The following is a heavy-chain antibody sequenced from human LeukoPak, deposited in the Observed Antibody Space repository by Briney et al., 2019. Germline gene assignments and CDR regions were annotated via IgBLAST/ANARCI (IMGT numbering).Heavy chain of an antibody. CDR2: ISSSSSYI. V-gene: IGHV3-21*01. Sequence: GGSLRLSCAASGFTFSSYSTNWVRQAPGKGLEWVSSISSSSSYIYYADSVKGRFTISRDNAKNSLYLQMNSLRAEDTAVYYCARDQPHYYGSGSYYVRERYFDYWGQGTLVTVSS. D-gene: IGHD3-10*01. CDR3: ARDQPHYYGSGSYYVRERYFDY. CDR1: GFTFSSYS. J-gene: IGHJ4*02.